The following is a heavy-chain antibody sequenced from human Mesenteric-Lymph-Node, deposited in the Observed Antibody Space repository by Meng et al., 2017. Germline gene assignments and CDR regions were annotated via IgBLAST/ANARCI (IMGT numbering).Heavy chain of an antibody. CDR2: INTNTGKP. V-gene: IGHV7-4-1*02. CDR1: GYTFTDYD. Sequence: QVQLVQSGSELNKPGASVRVSCKASGYTFTDYDINWVRQAPGQGLEWMGWINTNTGKPTYAQGFTGRFVFSLDTSVGTAYLQISSLKAEDTAVYYCAREQQLDYWGQGTLVTVSS. D-gene: IGHD6-13*01. CDR3: AREQQLDY. J-gene: IGHJ4*02.